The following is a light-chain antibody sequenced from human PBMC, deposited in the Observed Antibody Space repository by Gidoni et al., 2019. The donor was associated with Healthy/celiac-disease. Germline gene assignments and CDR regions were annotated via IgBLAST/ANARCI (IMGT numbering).Light chain of an antibody. Sequence: EIVLTQSPATLSLSPEERATLSCRASQSVSSYLAWYQQKPGQAPRLLIYDASNRANGIPARFGGSGSGTDFTLTISSLEPEDFAVYYCQQRSNWPPITFGQGTRLEIK. J-gene: IGKJ5*01. CDR2: DAS. V-gene: IGKV3-11*01. CDR3: QQRSNWPPIT. CDR1: QSVSSY.